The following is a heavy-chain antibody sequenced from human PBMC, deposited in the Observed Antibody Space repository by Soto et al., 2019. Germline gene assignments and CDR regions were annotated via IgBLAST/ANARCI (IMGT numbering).Heavy chain of an antibody. Sequence: GGSLRLSCAASGFTFSSYSMNWVRQAPGKGLEWVSYISSSSSTIYYADSVKGRFTISRDNAKNSLYLQMNSLRAEDTAVYYCASLRKRFYYGSGSGWGQGTLVTVSS. V-gene: IGHV3-48*01. CDR2: ISSSSSTI. CDR3: ASLRKRFYYGSGSG. D-gene: IGHD3-10*01. CDR1: GFTFSSYS. J-gene: IGHJ4*02.